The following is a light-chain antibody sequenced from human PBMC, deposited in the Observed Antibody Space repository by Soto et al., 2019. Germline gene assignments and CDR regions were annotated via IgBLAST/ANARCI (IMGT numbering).Light chain of an antibody. CDR2: AAS. Sequence: EIVLTQFPGTLSLSPGERATLSCRASQSVGRNYVAWYQQKPGQAPRVIIYAASNRASGIPDRFSGSGSGSDFTLIISRLEPADFAVYYCQQYGTSPWAFGQGTKVEIK. CDR1: QSVGRNY. CDR3: QQYGTSPWA. J-gene: IGKJ1*01. V-gene: IGKV3-20*01.